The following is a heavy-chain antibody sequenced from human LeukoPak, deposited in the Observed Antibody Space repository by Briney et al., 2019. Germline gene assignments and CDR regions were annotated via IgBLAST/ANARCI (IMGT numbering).Heavy chain of an antibody. J-gene: IGHJ4*02. CDR1: GYSFSSYW. CDR3: ARRDYYYDSSGYLFDY. CDR2: IYPGDSDT. V-gene: IGHV5-51*01. Sequence: KPGESLKISCKGSGYSFSSYWIGWVRPMPGKGLEWMGIIYPGDSDTKYSPSFQGQVTISADKSISTAYLQWSSLKASDTAMYYCARRDYYYDSSGYLFDYWGQGTLVTVSS. D-gene: IGHD3-22*01.